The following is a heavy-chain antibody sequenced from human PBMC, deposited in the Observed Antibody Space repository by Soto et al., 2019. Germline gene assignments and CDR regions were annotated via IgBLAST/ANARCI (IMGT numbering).Heavy chain of an antibody. CDR2: IYTSGST. D-gene: IGHD6-13*01. CDR3: ARSPVYSSSWYYFDY. J-gene: IGHJ4*02. Sequence: PSETLSLTCTVSGGSISSYYWIWIRQPAGKGLEWIGRIYTSGSTNYNPSLKSRVTMSVDTSKNQFSLKLSSVTAADTAVYYCARSPVYSSSWYYFDYWGQGTLVTVSS. CDR1: GGSISSYY. V-gene: IGHV4-4*07.